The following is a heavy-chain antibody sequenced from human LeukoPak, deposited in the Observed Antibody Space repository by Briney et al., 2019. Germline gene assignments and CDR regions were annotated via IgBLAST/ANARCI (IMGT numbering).Heavy chain of an antibody. CDR2: IKQDGSEK. Sequence: GGSLRPSCAASQFTFSRYWMSWVRQAPGKGLEWVANIKQDGSEKYYVDSVKGRFTISRDNAKNSLYLQMNSLRAEDTAVYYCARDNGGPDDYWGQGTLVTVSS. V-gene: IGHV3-7*01. CDR3: ARDNGGPDDY. D-gene: IGHD3-16*01. CDR1: QFTFSRYW. J-gene: IGHJ4*02.